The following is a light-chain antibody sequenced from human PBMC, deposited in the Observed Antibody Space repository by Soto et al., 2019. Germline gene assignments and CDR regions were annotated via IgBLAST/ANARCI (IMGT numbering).Light chain of an antibody. CDR2: GSS. Sequence: EIVMTQSPATLSVSPGERATLSCRASQSVSSNLAWYQQKSGQAPRLLIYGSSTRATGIPSRFSGSGSGTEFTLTISSLQSEDFAVYYCQHYNNWSPWTFGQGTKVEIK. CDR1: QSVSSN. V-gene: IGKV3-15*01. J-gene: IGKJ1*01. CDR3: QHYNNWSPWT.